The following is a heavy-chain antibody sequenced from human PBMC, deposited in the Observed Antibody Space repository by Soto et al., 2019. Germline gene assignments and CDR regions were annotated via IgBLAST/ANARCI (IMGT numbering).Heavy chain of an antibody. CDR2: INPNNGGT. Sequence: ASVKVSCKASGYTFTGYYMHWVRQAPGQGLEWMGWINPNNGGTNYAQKFQGWVTMTRDTSISTAYMELSRLRSDDTAVYYCARDRPYGSYFDFWGQGTLVTVSS. D-gene: IGHD4-17*01. CDR3: ARDRPYGSYFDF. J-gene: IGHJ4*02. CDR1: GYTFTGYY. V-gene: IGHV1-2*04.